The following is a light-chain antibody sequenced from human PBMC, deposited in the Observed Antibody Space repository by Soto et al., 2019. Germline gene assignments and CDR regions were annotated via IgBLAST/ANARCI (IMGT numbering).Light chain of an antibody. CDR3: QQYGSSPWT. CDR1: QSVSSSY. CDR2: GES. Sequence: EIVLTQSPGTLSLSPGARAPLSCRASQSVSSSYLAWYQQKPGQAPRLLIYGESRRATGIPDRFSGSGSGTDFTLTISRLEPEDFAVYYCQQYGSSPWTFGQGTKVDNK. V-gene: IGKV3-20*01. J-gene: IGKJ1*01.